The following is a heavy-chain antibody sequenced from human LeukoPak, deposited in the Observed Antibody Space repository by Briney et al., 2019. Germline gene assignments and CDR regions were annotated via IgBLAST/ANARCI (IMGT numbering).Heavy chain of an antibody. CDR1: GYTXTGHY. J-gene: IGHJ5*02. V-gene: IGHV1-2*02. Sequence: ASVKVSCKASGYTXTGHYMHWVRQAPGQGLEWMGWINPNSSGTKYAQKFQGRVTLTRDTSISTAYMELSRLRCDDTAVYYCARSYDFWSGPPFDPWGQGTLVTVSS. CDR3: ARSYDFWSGPPFDP. D-gene: IGHD3-3*01. CDR2: INPNSSGT.